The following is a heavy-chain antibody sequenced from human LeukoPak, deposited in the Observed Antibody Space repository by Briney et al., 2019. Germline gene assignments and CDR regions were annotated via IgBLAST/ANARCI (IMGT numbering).Heavy chain of an antibody. Sequence: SETLSLTCSIYGGPLNGYYWSWIRQPPGKGLEWIGEINHSGTTNYNPSLENRVTISVDTSKNQFSPKLSSMTAADTAVYYCARGGSYPTRNDYWGQGTLVTVSS. V-gene: IGHV4-34*01. CDR1: GGPLNGYY. CDR3: ARGGSYPTRNDY. CDR2: INHSGTT. D-gene: IGHD1-26*01. J-gene: IGHJ4*02.